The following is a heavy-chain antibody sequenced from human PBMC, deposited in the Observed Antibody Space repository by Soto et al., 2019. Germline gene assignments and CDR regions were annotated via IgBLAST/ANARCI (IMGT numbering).Heavy chain of an antibody. J-gene: IGHJ3*02. V-gene: IGHV1-69*12. CDR1: GGTFSSYA. CDR2: IIPIFGTA. CDR3: ARGGGSYYDDAFDI. D-gene: IGHD1-26*01. Sequence: QVQLVQSGAEVKKPGSSVKVSCKASGGTFSSYAISWVRQAPGQGLEWMGGIIPIFGTANYAQKFQGRVTITADESTSTAYMELSSRRSADTAVYYCARGGGSYYDDAFDIWGQGTIVTVSS.